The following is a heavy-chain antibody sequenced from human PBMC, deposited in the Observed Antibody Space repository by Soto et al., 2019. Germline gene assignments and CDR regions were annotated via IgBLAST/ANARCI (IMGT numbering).Heavy chain of an antibody. CDR3: ARDRKPNLRYYYYYGMDV. CDR2: VSTNGAT. V-gene: IGHV4-4*07. J-gene: IGHJ6*02. CDR1: DDFISSYY. Sequence: PSETLSLTCTVSDDFISSYYWNWIRQPAGKGLEWIGRVSTNGATNYNPSLESRVTMTRDTSISTAYMELSRLRSDDTAAYYCARDRKPNLRYYYYYGMDVWGQGTTVTAP.